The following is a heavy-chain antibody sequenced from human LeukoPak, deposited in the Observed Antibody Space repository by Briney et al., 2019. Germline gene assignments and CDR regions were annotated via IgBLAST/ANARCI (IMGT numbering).Heavy chain of an antibody. Sequence: GGSLRLSCAASGFTFSSYAMHWVRQAPGKGLEWVAVISYDESNKYYADSVKGRFTISRDNSKNTQYLQMNSLRAEDTAVYYCAKEAVNYYDSSGYFDDAFDIWGQGTMVTVSS. J-gene: IGHJ3*02. CDR2: ISYDESNK. CDR3: AKEAVNYYDSSGYFDDAFDI. D-gene: IGHD3-22*01. V-gene: IGHV3-30*04. CDR1: GFTFSSYA.